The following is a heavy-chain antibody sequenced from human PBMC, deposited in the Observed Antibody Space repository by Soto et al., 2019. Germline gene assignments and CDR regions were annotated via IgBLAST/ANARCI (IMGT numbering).Heavy chain of an antibody. D-gene: IGHD3-10*01. CDR3: ARASDLLWFGESHYYYYGMDV. J-gene: IGHJ6*02. V-gene: IGHV3-30-3*01. CDR2: ISYDGSNK. CDR1: GFTFSSYA. Sequence: GGSLRLSCAASGFTFSSYAMHWVRQAPGKGLEWVAVISYDGSNKYYADSVKGRFTISRDNSKNTLYLQMNSLRAEDTAVYYCARASDLLWFGESHYYYYGMDVWGQGTTVTVSS.